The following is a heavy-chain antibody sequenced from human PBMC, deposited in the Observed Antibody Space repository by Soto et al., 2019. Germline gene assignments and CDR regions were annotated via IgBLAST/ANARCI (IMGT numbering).Heavy chain of an antibody. CDR1: GGSFSGYY. CDR3: ARGTYDSSGSTYNWSDP. CDR2: INHSGST. J-gene: IGHJ5*02. Sequence: SETLSLTCAVYGGSFSGYYWSWIRQPPGKGLEWIGEINHSGSTNYNPSLKSRVTISVDTSKNQFSLKLSSVTAADTAVYYCARGTYDSSGSTYNWSDPWGQGTLVTVPQ. V-gene: IGHV4-34*01. D-gene: IGHD3-22*01.